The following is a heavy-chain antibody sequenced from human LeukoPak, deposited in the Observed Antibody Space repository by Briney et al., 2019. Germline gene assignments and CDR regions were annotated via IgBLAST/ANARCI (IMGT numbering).Heavy chain of an antibody. CDR1: GGSISSYY. CDR3: ARSGRSGYYPFDP. V-gene: IGHV4-59*01. Sequence: SETPSLTCTVSGGSISSYYWSWIRQPPGKGLEWIGYIYYSGSTNYNPSLKSRVTISVDTSKNQFSLKLSSVTAADTAVYYCARSGRSGYYPFDPWGQGTLVTVSS. D-gene: IGHD3-3*01. J-gene: IGHJ5*02. CDR2: IYYSGST.